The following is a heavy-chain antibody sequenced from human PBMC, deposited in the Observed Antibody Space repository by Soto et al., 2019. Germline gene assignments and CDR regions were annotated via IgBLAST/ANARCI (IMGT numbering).Heavy chain of an antibody. CDR3: ARWSLVAWYFDL. CDR1: GYTFTSYY. CDR2: INAGNGNT. J-gene: IGHJ2*01. Sequence: GASVKVSCKASGYTFTSYYLHWVRQAPGQGLEWMGWINAGNGNTKYSQKFQGRVTITRDTSASTAYMELSSLRSEDTAVYYCARWSLVAWYFDLWGRGTLVTVSS. D-gene: IGHD5-12*01. V-gene: IGHV1-3*01.